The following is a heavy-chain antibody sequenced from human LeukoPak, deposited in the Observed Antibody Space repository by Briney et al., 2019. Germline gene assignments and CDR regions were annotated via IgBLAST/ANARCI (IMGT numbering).Heavy chain of an antibody. V-gene: IGHV3-33*01. CDR3: ARDLGDYYGSGIGWFDP. CDR1: GFTFSSYG. D-gene: IGHD3-10*01. J-gene: IGHJ5*02. CDR2: IWYDGSNK. Sequence: GGSLRLSCAASGFTFSSYGMHWVRQAPGKGLEWVAVIWYDGSNKYYADSVKGRFTISRDNSKNTLYLQMNSLRVEDTAVYYCARDLGDYYGSGIGWFDPWGQGTLVTVSS.